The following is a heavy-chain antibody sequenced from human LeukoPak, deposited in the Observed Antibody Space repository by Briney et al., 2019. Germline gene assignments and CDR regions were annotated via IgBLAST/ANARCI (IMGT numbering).Heavy chain of an antibody. V-gene: IGHV3-23*01. CDR3: AKVSESNYDFLTGYYTPYYFDY. CDR2: INLSDHDT. CDR1: GFTFSNSA. J-gene: IGHJ4*02. Sequence: GGSLRLSCVASGFTFSNSAMTWVRQAPGKGLDWVSTINLSDHDTYYADSVKGRFTTSRDNSKNTLYLQMNSLRAEDTAVYYCAKVSESNYDFLTGYYTPYYFDYWGQGTLVTVSS. D-gene: IGHD3-9*01.